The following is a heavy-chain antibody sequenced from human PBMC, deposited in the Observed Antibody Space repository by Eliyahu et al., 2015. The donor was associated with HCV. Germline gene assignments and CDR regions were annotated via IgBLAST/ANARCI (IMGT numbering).Heavy chain of an antibody. CDR2: XYYSGST. D-gene: IGHD3-3*01. V-gene: IGHV4-59*01. Sequence: QVQLQESGPGLVKPSETLSXTCIVSXXSISSYYWGWIRQSPGKGLEWIGSXYYSGSTNYNPSLKSRVTISVDTSKNQFSLKLSSVTAADTAVYYCARWSGGTYGGWFDPWGQGTLVTVSS. CDR3: ARWSGGTYGGWFDP. J-gene: IGHJ5*02. CDR1: XXSISSYY.